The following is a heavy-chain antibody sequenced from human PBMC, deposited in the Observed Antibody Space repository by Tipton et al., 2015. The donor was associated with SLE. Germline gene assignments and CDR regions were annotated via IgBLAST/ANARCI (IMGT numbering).Heavy chain of an antibody. CDR2: IYYSGST. D-gene: IGHD3-3*01. CDR3: ARGGLERYYDFWSGYYPYCYMDV. CDR1: GGSISSSSYY. V-gene: IGHV4-39*07. J-gene: IGHJ6*03. Sequence: TLSLTCTVSGGSISSSSYYWGWIRQPPGKGLEWIGSIYYSGSTYYNPSLKSRVTISVDTSKNQFSLKLSSVTAADTAVYYCARGGLERYYDFWSGYYPYCYMDVWGKGTTVTVSS.